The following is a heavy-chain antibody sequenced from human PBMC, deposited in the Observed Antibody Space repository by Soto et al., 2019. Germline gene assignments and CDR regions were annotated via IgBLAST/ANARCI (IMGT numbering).Heavy chain of an antibody. J-gene: IGHJ4*02. Sequence: VASVKVSCKASGGTFSSYAISWVRQAPGQGLEWMGGIIPIFGTANYAQKFQGRVTITADESTSTAYMELSSLRSEDTAVYYCAGELAVAGPSFDYWGQGTLVTVSS. CDR3: AGELAVAGPSFDY. CDR2: IIPIFGTA. V-gene: IGHV1-69*13. D-gene: IGHD6-19*01. CDR1: GGTFSSYA.